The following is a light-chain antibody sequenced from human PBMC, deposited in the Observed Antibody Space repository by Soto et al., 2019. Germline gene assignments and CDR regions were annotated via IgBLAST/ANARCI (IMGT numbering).Light chain of an antibody. CDR3: QQYYSTPWT. Sequence: DIVMTQSPDYLAVSLGERATINCKSSQSVLYSSNNKNYLAWYQQKPGQPPKLLIYWASTRESGVPDRFSGSGSGTDFTLSISSLQAEDVEVYYCQQYYSTPWTFGQGTKVEIK. CDR1: QSVLYSSNNKNY. V-gene: IGKV4-1*01. CDR2: WAS. J-gene: IGKJ1*01.